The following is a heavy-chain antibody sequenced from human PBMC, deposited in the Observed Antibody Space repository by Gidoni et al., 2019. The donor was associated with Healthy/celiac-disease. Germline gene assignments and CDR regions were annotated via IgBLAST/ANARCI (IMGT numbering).Heavy chain of an antibody. CDR1: GDRVSSNSAA. CDR3: ARDQVWELLQNAFDI. Sequence: QVQLQQSGPGMVKPSQTLSLNCDISGDRVSSNSAAWNWIRQSPSRGLGWLGRTSYRSKWYNDYAVSVKRRIPLYPYTSKNQFSLQLNSVTPEDTAVYYCARDQVWELLQNAFDIWGQGTMVTVSS. CDR2: TSYRSKWYN. D-gene: IGHD1-26*01. V-gene: IGHV6-1*01. J-gene: IGHJ3*02.